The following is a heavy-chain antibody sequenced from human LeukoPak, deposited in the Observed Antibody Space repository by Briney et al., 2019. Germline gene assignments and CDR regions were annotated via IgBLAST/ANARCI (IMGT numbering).Heavy chain of an antibody. V-gene: IGHV1-69*04. D-gene: IGHD6-13*01. CDR3: ARGGGLSSSWRHFGSGFDP. CDR2: IIPILGIA. Sequence: ASVKVSCKASGGTFSSYAISWVRQAPGQGLEWMGRIIPILGIANYAQKFQGRVTITADESTSTAYMELSSLRSEDTAVYYCARGGGLSSSWRHFGSGFDPWGQGTLVTVSS. J-gene: IGHJ5*02. CDR1: GGTFSSYA.